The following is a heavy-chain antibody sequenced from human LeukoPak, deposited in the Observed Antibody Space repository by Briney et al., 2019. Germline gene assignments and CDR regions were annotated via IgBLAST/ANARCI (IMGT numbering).Heavy chain of an antibody. V-gene: IGHV4-39*07. CDR1: GGSISSSSYY. Sequence: SETLSLTCTVSGGSISSSSYYWGWIRQPPGKGLEWIGSIYYSGSTYYNPSLKSRVTISVDTSKNQFSLKLSSVTAADTAVYYCARFVSGELSLDYWGQGTLVTVSS. CDR2: IYYSGST. D-gene: IGHD3-16*02. J-gene: IGHJ4*02. CDR3: ARFVSGELSLDY.